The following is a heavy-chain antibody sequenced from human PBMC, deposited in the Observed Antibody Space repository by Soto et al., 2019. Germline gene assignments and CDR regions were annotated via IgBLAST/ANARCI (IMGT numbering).Heavy chain of an antibody. J-gene: IGHJ4*02. D-gene: IGHD2-15*01. Sequence: ASGKVSCKASGYTFTSYDINWVRQATGQGLEWMGWMNPNSGNTGYAQKFEGRVTLTTDTSTSTAFMELRSLRSDDTAVYYCATPGYCSGGSCYNWVYWGKGTLVPVSS. CDR2: MNPNSGNT. V-gene: IGHV1-8*01. CDR3: ATPGYCSGGSCYNWVY. CDR1: GYTFTSYD.